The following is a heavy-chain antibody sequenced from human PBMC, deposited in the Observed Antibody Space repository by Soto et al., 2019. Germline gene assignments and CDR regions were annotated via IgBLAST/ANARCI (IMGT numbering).Heavy chain of an antibody. CDR1: GGSISSGDYY. CDR2: IYYSGST. V-gene: IGHV4-30-4*01. D-gene: IGHD3-22*01. Sequence: SVTLPLTCTVSGGSISSGDYYWSWIRQPPGKGLEWIGYIYYSGSTYYNPSLKSRVTISVDTSKNQFSLKLSSVTAADTAVYYCARDLTYYYDSSGYYRGTNWFDPWGQGTLVTVSS. J-gene: IGHJ5*02. CDR3: ARDLTYYYDSSGYYRGTNWFDP.